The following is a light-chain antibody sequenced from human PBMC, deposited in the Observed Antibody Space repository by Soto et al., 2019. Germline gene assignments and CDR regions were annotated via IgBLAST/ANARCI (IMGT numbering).Light chain of an antibody. CDR2: NAS. V-gene: IGKV3-11*01. J-gene: IGKJ5*01. CDR1: QRVSSY. Sequence: ETVLTQSPAPLSLSPGERTTLSCRASQRVSSYLAWYQQKPGQAPRLLIYNASNRATGIPARFSGSGSGTDFTLTISSLEPEDFAVYFCQQRSNWPPSITFGQGTRLEIK. CDR3: QQRSNWPPSIT.